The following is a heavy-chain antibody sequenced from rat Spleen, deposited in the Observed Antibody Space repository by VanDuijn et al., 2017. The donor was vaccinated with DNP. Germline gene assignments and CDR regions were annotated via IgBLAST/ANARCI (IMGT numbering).Heavy chain of an antibody. J-gene: IGHJ3*01. Sequence: EVQLVESGGGLVQPGRSMKLSCAASGFTFSYYYMAWVRQAPTKGLEWVASISTGGGNTYYRDSVKGRFTISRDNAKSTLYLQMDSLRSEDTATYYCARARFAYWGQGTLVTVSS. CDR2: ISTGGGNT. CDR3: ARARFAY. CDR1: GFTFSYYY. V-gene: IGHV5-25*01.